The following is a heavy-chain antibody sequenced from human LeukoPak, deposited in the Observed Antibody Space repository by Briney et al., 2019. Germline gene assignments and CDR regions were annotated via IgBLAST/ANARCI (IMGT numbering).Heavy chain of an antibody. J-gene: IGHJ5*02. CDR1: GGSISSGSYY. CDR2: IYTSGST. D-gene: IGHD3-22*01. V-gene: IGHV4-61*02. CDR3: ARVGDSDYYDSSGYPTWFDP. Sequence: SETLSLTCTVSGGSISSGSYYWSWIRQPAGKGLEWIGRIYTSGSTNYNPSLKSRVTISVDTSKNQFSLKLSSVTAADTAVYYCARVGDSDYYDSSGYPTWFDPWGQGTLVTVSS.